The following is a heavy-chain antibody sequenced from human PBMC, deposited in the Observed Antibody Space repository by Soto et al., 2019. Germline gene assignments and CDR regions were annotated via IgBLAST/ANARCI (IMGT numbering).Heavy chain of an antibody. Sequence: GGSLRLSCAASGFIFSTYWMSWVRQAPGKGLEWVASIKQDGSEKCYVDSVKGRFTISRDNAKNSLYLEMNSLRAEDTAVYYCARKLYYYDTCPHGWFGHWGQGDLVTVPS. CDR1: GFIFSTYW. V-gene: IGHV3-7*01. CDR3: ARKLYYYDTCPHGWFGH. D-gene: IGHD3-22*01. CDR2: IKQDGSEK. J-gene: IGHJ5*02.